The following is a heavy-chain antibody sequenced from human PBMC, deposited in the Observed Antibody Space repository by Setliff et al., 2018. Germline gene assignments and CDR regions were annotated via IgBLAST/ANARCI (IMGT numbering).Heavy chain of an antibody. CDR1: GGSMNNNY. V-gene: IGHV4-59*01. D-gene: IGHD1-26*01. J-gene: IGHJ4*02. Sequence: SETLSLTCTVSGGSMNNNYWTWIRQPPGKRLEWIGSIYYSGSTNYNPSLKSRVTISVDTSKNQFSLKLSSVTAADTAVYYCARDAKYSGSYYWGQGTLVTVSS. CDR2: IYYSGST. CDR3: ARDAKYSGSYY.